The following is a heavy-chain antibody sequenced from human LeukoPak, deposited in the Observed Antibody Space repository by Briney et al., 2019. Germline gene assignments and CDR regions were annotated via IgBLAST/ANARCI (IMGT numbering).Heavy chain of an antibody. CDR1: GFTFKSYS. D-gene: IGHD3-3*01. CDR2: IRGSGGDT. CDR3: ARLNSRFLEFAYDY. Sequence: GGSLRLSCAASGFTFKSYSMGWVRQAPGKGLEWVSAIRGSGGDTFYADSVKGRFTISRDNSRNTLFLQLKNLRVEDTAVYYCARLNSRFLEFAYDYWGQGTLVTVSS. J-gene: IGHJ4*02. V-gene: IGHV3-23*01.